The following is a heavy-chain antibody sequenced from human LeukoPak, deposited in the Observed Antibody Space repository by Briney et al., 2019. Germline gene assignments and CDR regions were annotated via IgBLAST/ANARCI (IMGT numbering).Heavy chain of an antibody. J-gene: IGHJ4*02. D-gene: IGHD2-2*01. V-gene: IGHV1-24*01. CDR1: GYTLTELS. Sequence: ASVKVSCKVSGYTLTELSMHWVRQAPGKGLEWMGGFDPGDGETIYAQKFQGRVTMTEDTSTDTAYMELSSLRSEDTAVYYCATGHCSSTSCYGLPYFDYWGQGTLVTVSS. CDR3: ATGHCSSTSCYGLPYFDY. CDR2: FDPGDGET.